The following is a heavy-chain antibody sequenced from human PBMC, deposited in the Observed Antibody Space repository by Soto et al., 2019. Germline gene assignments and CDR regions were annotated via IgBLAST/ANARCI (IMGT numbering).Heavy chain of an antibody. V-gene: IGHV3-30*03. J-gene: IGHJ6*02. D-gene: IGHD2-8*01. Sequence: QVQVVASGGSVVQPGRSLSLSCAASGFAFRSSGFHWVRQAPGRGLEGVAFISFLGDDKYYTDSVKGRFTISRDNSKDTIYRQMNSLRVEDTALYFCVRGMRASYGMDVWGQGTTVAASS. CDR3: VRGMRASYGMDV. CDR2: ISFLGDDK. CDR1: GFAFRSSG.